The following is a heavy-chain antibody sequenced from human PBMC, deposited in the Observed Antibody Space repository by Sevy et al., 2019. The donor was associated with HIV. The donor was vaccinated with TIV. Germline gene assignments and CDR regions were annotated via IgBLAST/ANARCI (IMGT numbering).Heavy chain of an antibody. CDR1: GFTFSNYW. D-gene: IGHD2-2*01. J-gene: IGHJ6*02. CDR2: IKRDGSEK. CDR3: ARDCSSANCRWGMDL. Sequence: GGSLRLSCAASGFTFSNYWMSWVRQAPGKGLEWVANIKRDGSEKYYVASVKGLFTISRDNAKTSLYLQMNSLRVEDTAIYYCARDCSSANCRWGMDLWGQGTMVTVSS. V-gene: IGHV3-7*03.